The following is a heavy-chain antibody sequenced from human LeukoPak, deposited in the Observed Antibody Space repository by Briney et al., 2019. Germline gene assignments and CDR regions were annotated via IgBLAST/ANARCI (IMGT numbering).Heavy chain of an antibody. J-gene: IGHJ4*02. CDR3: IRVSQLYYFDS. V-gene: IGHV3-72*01. CDR2: IRMKANGSTT. CDR1: GFTFSNHY. D-gene: IGHD1-1*01. Sequence: GGSLRLSCAASGFTFSNHYMDWVRQAPGKGLEWVGRIRMKANGSTTEFAASVKGRFTISRDDSKNSLYLQMNSLKTEDTAVYYCIRVSQLYYFDSWGQGTLVTVSS.